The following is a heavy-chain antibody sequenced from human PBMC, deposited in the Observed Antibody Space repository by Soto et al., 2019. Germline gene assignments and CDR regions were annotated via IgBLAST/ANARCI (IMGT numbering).Heavy chain of an antibody. D-gene: IGHD5-18*01. CDR3: ARVGRGYNYQYYYYGMDV. CDR1: GFTFSSYG. Sequence: QVQLVESGGGVVQPGRSLRLSCAAYGFTFSSYGMHWVRQAPGKGLEWVAVIWYDGSNKYYADSVKGRFTISRDNSKNTLYLQMNSLRAEDTAVYYCARVGRGYNYQYYYYGMDVWGQGTTVTVSS. CDR2: IWYDGSNK. V-gene: IGHV3-33*01. J-gene: IGHJ6*02.